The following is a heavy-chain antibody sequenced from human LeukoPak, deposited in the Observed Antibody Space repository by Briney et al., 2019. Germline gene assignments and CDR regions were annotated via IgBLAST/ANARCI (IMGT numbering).Heavy chain of an antibody. CDR3: VRDMTTGWFTDY. Sequence: GGSLRLSCAASGFTFSTYWMHWVRQVPGKGLVWVSRINLDGSGTSYADSVKGRFTISRDNARNTLYLQMDTLRAEDTAVYYCVRDMTTGWFTDYWGEGTLATVSS. CDR2: INLDGSGT. D-gene: IGHD2-15*01. J-gene: IGHJ4*02. CDR1: GFTFSTYW. V-gene: IGHV3-74*01.